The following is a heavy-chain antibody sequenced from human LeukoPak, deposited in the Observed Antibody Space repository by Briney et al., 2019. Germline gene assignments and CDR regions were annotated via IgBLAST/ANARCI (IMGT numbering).Heavy chain of an antibody. J-gene: IGHJ3*01. CDR2: TSPYDETP. D-gene: IGHD1-26*01. V-gene: IGHV1-18*01. CDR3: AKLDPPITEGARGDALHV. CDR1: GYSFFTFG. Sequence: ASVKVFCKTSGYSFFTFGITWVRQAPGKGLQWMGWTSPYDETPTYAQEFQGRVTMTTDTSTATAYMELTSLTSDDTAIYYCAKLDPPITEGARGDALHVWGQGTKVIVSS.